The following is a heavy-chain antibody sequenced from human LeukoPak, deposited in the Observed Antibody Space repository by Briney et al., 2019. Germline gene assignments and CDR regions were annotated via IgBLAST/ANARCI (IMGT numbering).Heavy chain of an antibody. CDR1: GGTFSSYA. D-gene: IGHD1-26*01. CDR2: IIPTFGTA. Sequence: ASVKVSCKASGGTFSSYAISWVRQAPGQGLEWMGGIIPTFGTANYAQKFQGRVTITADESTSTAYMELSSLRSEDTAVYYCARVGYSGSFRGYYFDYWGQGTLVTVSS. V-gene: IGHV1-69*01. CDR3: ARVGYSGSFRGYYFDY. J-gene: IGHJ4*02.